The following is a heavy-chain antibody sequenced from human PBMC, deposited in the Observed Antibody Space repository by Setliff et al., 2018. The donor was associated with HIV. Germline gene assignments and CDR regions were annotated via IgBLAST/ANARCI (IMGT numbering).Heavy chain of an antibody. CDR1: GFTFSSYS. CDR3: ARDGDFGSSAGAFDI. V-gene: IGHV3-48*01. Sequence: PGGSLRLSCAASGFTFSSYSMNWVRQAPGKGLEWVSYISSSSSTIYYADSVKGRFTISRDNSKNTLYLQMNSLRAEDTAVYYCARDGDFGSSAGAFDIWGQGTMVTVSS. J-gene: IGHJ3*02. CDR2: ISSSSSTI. D-gene: IGHD6-19*01.